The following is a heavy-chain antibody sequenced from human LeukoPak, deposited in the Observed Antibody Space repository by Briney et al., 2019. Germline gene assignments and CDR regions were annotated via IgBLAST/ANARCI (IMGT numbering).Heavy chain of an antibody. V-gene: IGHV1-46*01. D-gene: IGHD3-10*01. J-gene: IGHJ5*02. CDR3: ARDAESMVRGEGNWFDP. Sequence: ASVKVSCKASGYTFTSYYMHWVRQAPGQGLEWMGIINPSGGSTSYAQKFQGRVTMTRDTSTSTVYMELSSLRSEDTAVYYCARDAESMVRGEGNWFDPWGQGTLVTVSS. CDR1: GYTFTSYY. CDR2: INPSGGST.